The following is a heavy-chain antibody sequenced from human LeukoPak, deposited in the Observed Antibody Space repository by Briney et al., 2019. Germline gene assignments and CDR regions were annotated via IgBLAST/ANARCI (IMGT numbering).Heavy chain of an antibody. J-gene: IGHJ4*02. CDR3: ARDIPIVGATSLLPYFDY. D-gene: IGHD1-26*01. CDR1: GYTFTSYG. V-gene: IGHV1-18*01. Sequence: ASVKVSCKASGYTFTSYGISWVRQAPGQGLEWMGWISAYNGNTNCAQKLQGRVTMTTDTSTSTAYMELRSLRSDDTAVYYCARDIPIVGATSLLPYFDYWGQGTLVTVSS. CDR2: ISAYNGNT.